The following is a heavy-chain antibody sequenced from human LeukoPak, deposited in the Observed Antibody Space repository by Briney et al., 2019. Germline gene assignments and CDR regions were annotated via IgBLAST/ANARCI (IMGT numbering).Heavy chain of an antibody. CDR1: GFTFSSYW. J-gene: IGHJ4*02. CDR2: IWYGGSNK. V-gene: IGHV3-30*02. D-gene: IGHD6-13*01. CDR3: AKDLRAAAGFIDY. Sequence: GGSLRLSCAASGFTFSSYWMDWVRQAPGKGLEWVAVIWYGGSNKYYADSVKGRFTISRDNSKNTLYLQMNSLRAEDTAVYYCAKDLRAAAGFIDYWGQGTLVTVSS.